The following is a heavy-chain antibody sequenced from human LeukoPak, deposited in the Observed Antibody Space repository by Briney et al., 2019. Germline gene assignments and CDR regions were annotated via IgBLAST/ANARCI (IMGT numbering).Heavy chain of an antibody. CDR3: ATYSSSSGHGY. V-gene: IGHV3-48*01. CDR1: GFTFSSYS. Sequence: GGSLRLSCAASGFTFSSYSMNWVRQAPGKGLEWVSYISSSSSTIYYADSVKGRFTISRDNAKNSLYLQMNSLRAGDTAVYYCATYSSSSGHGYWGQGTLVTVSS. CDR2: ISSSSSTI. J-gene: IGHJ4*02. D-gene: IGHD6-6*01.